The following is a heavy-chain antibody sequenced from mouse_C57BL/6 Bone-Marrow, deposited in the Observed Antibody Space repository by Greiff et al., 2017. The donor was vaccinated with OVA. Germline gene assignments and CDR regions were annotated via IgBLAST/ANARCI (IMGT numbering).Heavy chain of an antibody. CDR1: GFTFSSYA. V-gene: IGHV5-4*01. J-gene: IGHJ2*01. Sequence: EVQLQESGGGLVKPGGSLKLSCAASGFTFSSYAMSWVRQTPEKRLEWVATISDGGSYTYYPDNVKGRFTISRDNAKNNLYLQMSHLKSEDTAMYYCARENWDPFDYWGQGTTLTVSS. CDR3: ARENWDPFDY. D-gene: IGHD4-1*01. CDR2: ISDGGSYT.